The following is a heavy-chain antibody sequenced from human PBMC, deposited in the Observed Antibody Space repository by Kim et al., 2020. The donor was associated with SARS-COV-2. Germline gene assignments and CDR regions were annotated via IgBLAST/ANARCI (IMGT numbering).Heavy chain of an antibody. J-gene: IGHJ4*02. CDR2: ISSSSSYI. CDR1: GFTFSSYS. V-gene: IGHV3-21*01. D-gene: IGHD3-10*01. Sequence: GGSLRLSCAASGFTFSSYSMNWVRQAPGKGLEWVSSISSSSSYIYYADSVKGRFTISRDNAKNSLYLQMNSLRAEDTAVYYCARDCGDRMVRGVIIPPDYWGQGTLVTVSS. CDR3: ARDCGDRMVRGVIIPPDY.